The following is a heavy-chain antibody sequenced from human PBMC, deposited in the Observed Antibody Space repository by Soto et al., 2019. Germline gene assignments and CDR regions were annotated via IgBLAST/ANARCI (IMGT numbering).Heavy chain of an antibody. CDR1: GFTFSSYG. CDR3: AKDRAELRWYIDY. D-gene: IGHD4-17*01. Sequence: QVQLVESGGGVVQPGRSLRLSCAASGFTFSSYGMHWVRQAPGKGLEWVAVISYDGSNKYYADSVKGRFTISRDNSKNTLYLQMNSLRAEDTAVYYCAKDRAELRWYIDYWGQGTLVTVSS. CDR2: ISYDGSNK. J-gene: IGHJ4*02. V-gene: IGHV3-30*18.